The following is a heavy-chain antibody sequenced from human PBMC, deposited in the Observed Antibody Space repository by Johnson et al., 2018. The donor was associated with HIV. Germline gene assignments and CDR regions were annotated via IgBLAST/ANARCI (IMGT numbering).Heavy chain of an antibody. CDR1: GVIFSDYY. V-gene: IGHV3-11*04. D-gene: IGHD3-16*01. CDR3: TREWGMITFGGVVPRNAFDI. CDR2: ISSSGTTI. J-gene: IGHJ3*02. Sequence: QVQLVESGGGLVKPGGSLRLSCVASGVIFSDYYMSWIRQAPGKGLEWVSYISSSGTTIYYADSVKGRFTISRDKANNTLHLQMNSLRAEDTAVYYGTREWGMITFGGVVPRNAFDIWGRGTMVTVSS.